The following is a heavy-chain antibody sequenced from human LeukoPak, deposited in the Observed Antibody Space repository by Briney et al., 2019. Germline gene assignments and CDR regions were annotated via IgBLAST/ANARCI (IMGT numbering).Heavy chain of an antibody. Sequence: GSVKASCKASGYTFTSYGISWVRQAPGQGLEWMGWISAYNGNTNYAQKLQGRVTMTTDTSTSTAYMELRSLRSDDTAVYYCARDLDPGIAVAGTTYYYYMDVWGKGTTVTISS. CDR3: ARDLDPGIAVAGTTYYYYMDV. V-gene: IGHV1-18*01. D-gene: IGHD6-19*01. CDR1: GYTFTSYG. J-gene: IGHJ6*03. CDR2: ISAYNGNT.